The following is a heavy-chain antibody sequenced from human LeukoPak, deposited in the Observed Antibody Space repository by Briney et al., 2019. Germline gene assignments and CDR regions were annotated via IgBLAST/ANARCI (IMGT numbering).Heavy chain of an antibody. Sequence: GGSLRLSCAASGFTFSSYSMNWVRQAPGKGLELVSYISSSSSTIYYADSVKGRFTISRDNAKNSLYLQMNSLRAEDTAVYYCARLYCSSTSCYFGDVWGKGTTVTVSS. J-gene: IGHJ6*04. CDR2: ISSSSSTI. V-gene: IGHV3-48*01. CDR1: GFTFSSYS. CDR3: ARLYCSSTSCYFGDV. D-gene: IGHD2-2*01.